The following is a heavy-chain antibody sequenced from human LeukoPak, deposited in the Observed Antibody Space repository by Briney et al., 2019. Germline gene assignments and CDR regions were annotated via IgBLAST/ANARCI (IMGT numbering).Heavy chain of an antibody. CDR1: GFTFSSYS. D-gene: IGHD2-15*01. J-gene: IGHJ4*02. Sequence: GGSLRLSCAASGFTFSSYSMNWVRQAPGKGLEWVSSISSSSSYIYYADSVKGRFTISRDNAKNSLYLQMNSLRAEDTAVYYCARVSYCSGGSCYYQGDENVDYWGQGTLVTVSS. CDR3: ARVSYCSGGSCYYQGDENVDY. V-gene: IGHV3-21*01. CDR2: ISSSSSYI.